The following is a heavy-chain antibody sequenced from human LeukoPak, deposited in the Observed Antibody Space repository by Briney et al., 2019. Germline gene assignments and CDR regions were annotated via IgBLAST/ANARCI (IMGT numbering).Heavy chain of an antibody. J-gene: IGHJ6*03. CDR1: GFTFSSYA. D-gene: IGHD5-18*01. Sequence: GGSLRLSCAASGFTFSSYAMHWVRQAPGKGLEYVSAISSNGGSTYYANSVKGRFTISRDNSKNTLYLQMGSLRAEDTAVYYCAKASRFGYSYGPREYFYYMDVWGKGTTVTISS. V-gene: IGHV3-64*01. CDR2: ISSNGGST. CDR3: AKASRFGYSYGPREYFYYMDV.